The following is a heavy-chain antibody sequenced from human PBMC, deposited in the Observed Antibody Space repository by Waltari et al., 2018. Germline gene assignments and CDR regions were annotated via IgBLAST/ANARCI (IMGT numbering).Heavy chain of an antibody. CDR2: MGPNSGNT. CDR3: ARMRVDDGMDV. J-gene: IGHJ6*02. CDR1: GYSFTNYD. Sequence: QVQLVQSGAEVKKPGASVKVSCKASGYSFTNYDINWVRQATGQGLEWMGWMGPNSGNTAYAQNLQGRVTLTTNNSTSTAYLELSSLRSEDTAVYYCARMRVDDGMDVWGQGTTVTVSS. V-gene: IGHV1-8*01. D-gene: IGHD3-3*01.